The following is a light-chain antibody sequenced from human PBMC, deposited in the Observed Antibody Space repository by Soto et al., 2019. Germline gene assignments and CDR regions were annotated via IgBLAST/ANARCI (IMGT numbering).Light chain of an antibody. V-gene: IGLV1-44*01. Sequence: QSVLTQPPSASGTPGQRVTISCSGSSSNIGSNTVNWYQQFPGTAPKLLISSNNQRPSGVPDRFSGSKSGTSASLAISGLQSEDEADYYCATWDDSLNGVAFGGGTKLTVL. CDR2: SNN. CDR1: SSNIGSNT. CDR3: ATWDDSLNGVA. J-gene: IGLJ2*01.